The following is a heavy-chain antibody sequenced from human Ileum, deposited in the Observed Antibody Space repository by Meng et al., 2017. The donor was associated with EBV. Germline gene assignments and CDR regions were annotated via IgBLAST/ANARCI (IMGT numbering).Heavy chain of an antibody. CDR3: ASGRDYAWHS. V-gene: IGHV4-4*02. Sequence: GRLPGSGQGMVKPSGTLSLPCAASGAFTSSNNWWSWVRQPPGKGLEWIGEIYHSGSTNYNPSFKSRVTMSVDKSKNQISLNLSSVTAADTAVYYCASGRDYAWHSWGRGTLVTVSS. D-gene: IGHD4-17*01. CDR1: GAFTSSNNW. CDR2: IYHSGST. J-gene: IGHJ4*02.